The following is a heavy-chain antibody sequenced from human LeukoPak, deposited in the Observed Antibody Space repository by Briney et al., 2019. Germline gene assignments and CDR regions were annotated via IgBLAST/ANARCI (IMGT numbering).Heavy chain of an antibody. Sequence: GGSLRLSCAASGFTFSNYGMNWVRQAPGKGLDWVSAISGSGGSTYYADSVKGRFTISRDNSKNTLYLQMNSLRAEDTAVYYCAKFGDYDFWSGYYNFDYWGQGTLVTVSS. CDR3: AKFGDYDFWSGYYNFDY. CDR2: ISGSGGST. D-gene: IGHD3-3*01. J-gene: IGHJ4*02. CDR1: GFTFSNYG. V-gene: IGHV3-23*01.